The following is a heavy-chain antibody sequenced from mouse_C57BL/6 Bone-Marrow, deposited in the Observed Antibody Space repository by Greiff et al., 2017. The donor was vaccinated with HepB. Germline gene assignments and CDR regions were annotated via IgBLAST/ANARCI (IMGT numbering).Heavy chain of an antibody. V-gene: IGHV1-54*01. J-gene: IGHJ2*01. Sequence: VKLQESGAELVRPGTSVKVSCKASGYAFTNYLIEWVKQRPGQGLEWIGVINPGSGGTNYNEKFKGKATLTADKSSSTAYMQLSSLTSEDSAVYFCARSSTMVTHFDYWGQGTTLTVSS. CDR2: INPGSGGT. CDR3: ARSSTMVTHFDY. D-gene: IGHD2-2*01. CDR1: GYAFTNYL.